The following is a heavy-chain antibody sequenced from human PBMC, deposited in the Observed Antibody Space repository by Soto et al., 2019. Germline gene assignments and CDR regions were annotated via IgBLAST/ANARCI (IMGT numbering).Heavy chain of an antibody. D-gene: IGHD2-8*02. V-gene: IGHV4-34*01. Sequence: QVQLQQWGAGLLKPSETLSLTCAVYGGSFSGYSWTWIRQPPGTGLEWIGEINHSGSTNYNPSLQGRVTISIDPSKNQFSLKLTSVTAADTAVYYCARDKITGLFDYWGQGALVTVSS. CDR3: ARDKITGLFDY. J-gene: IGHJ4*02. CDR1: GGSFSGYS. CDR2: INHSGST.